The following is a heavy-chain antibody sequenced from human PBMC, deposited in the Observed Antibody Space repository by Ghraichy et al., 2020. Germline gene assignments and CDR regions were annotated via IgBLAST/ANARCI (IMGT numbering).Heavy chain of an antibody. Sequence: SQTLSLTCTVSGASLNNYFWTWIRQSPGKGLEWIGNIYFNGRTNYNPSLKSRVTLSVDTSKNQFSLRLTSVTAADTAVFYCARDENWRGVSSRFDPWGQGTLVTVS. CDR2: IYFNGRT. CDR1: GASLNNYF. V-gene: IGHV4-59*01. D-gene: IGHD3-10*01. CDR3: ARDENWRGVSSRFDP. J-gene: IGHJ5*02.